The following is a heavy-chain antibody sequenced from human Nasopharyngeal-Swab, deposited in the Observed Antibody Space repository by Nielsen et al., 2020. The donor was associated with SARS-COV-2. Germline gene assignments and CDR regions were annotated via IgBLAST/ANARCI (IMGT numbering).Heavy chain of an antibody. CDR3: ARDEYCSGGSCRGWFDP. CDR2: INAGNGNT. CDR1: GYTFTSYA. D-gene: IGHD2-15*01. J-gene: IGHJ5*02. Sequence: ASVKVSCKASGYTFTSYAMHWVRQAPGQRLEWMGWINAGNGNTKYSQKFQGRVTITRDTSASTAYMELSSLRSEDTAVYYCARDEYCSGGSCRGWFDPWGQGTLVTVSS. V-gene: IGHV1-3*01.